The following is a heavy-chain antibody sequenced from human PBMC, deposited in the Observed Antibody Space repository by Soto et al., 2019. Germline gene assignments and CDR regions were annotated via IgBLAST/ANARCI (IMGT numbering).Heavy chain of an antibody. J-gene: IGHJ4*02. CDR2: VYYRGRS. D-gene: IGHD4-17*01. CDR1: GGPVTNSSYY. Sequence: SETLSLTCTVSGGPVTNSSYYWGWIRQSPGKGLEWIGGVYYRGRSYSKSSVKSRVTISVDTSKNRFSLSLNSVTASDTAVYFCVSQRTTVPTQAYFDYWGPGALVTVSS. V-gene: IGHV4-39*01. CDR3: VSQRTTVPTQAYFDY.